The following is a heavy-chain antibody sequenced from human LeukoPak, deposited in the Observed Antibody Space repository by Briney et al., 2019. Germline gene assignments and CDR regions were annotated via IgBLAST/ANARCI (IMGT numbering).Heavy chain of an antibody. D-gene: IGHD3-10*01. V-gene: IGHV1-18*01. CDR2: ISAHNYNT. CDR3: AREANYGSGSHLFDY. Sequence: GASVKVSCKASGYTFLNYDFTWVRQAPGQGLEWMGWISAHNYNTKYAQRFQGRVTMTADTSTTTAYMELRSLRSDDTAVYYCAREANYGSGSHLFDYGAREPLVAVSS. CDR1: GYTFLNYD. J-gene: IGHJ4*02.